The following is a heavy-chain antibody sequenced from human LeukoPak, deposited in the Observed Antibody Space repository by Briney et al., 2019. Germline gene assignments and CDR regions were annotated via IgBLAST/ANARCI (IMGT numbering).Heavy chain of an antibody. J-gene: IGHJ4*02. CDR3: ARGHTAVTRHFDF. Sequence: GGSLRLSCATSGFTFSNYGMHWVRQAPGKGLEWVAFIRFDGSTKYYADSVKGRFTISRDNSKNTFYLQMNSLRGGDTAVYYCARGHTAVTRHFDFWGQGTLVTVSS. CDR1: GFTFSNYG. CDR2: IRFDGSTK. D-gene: IGHD4-17*01. V-gene: IGHV3-30*02.